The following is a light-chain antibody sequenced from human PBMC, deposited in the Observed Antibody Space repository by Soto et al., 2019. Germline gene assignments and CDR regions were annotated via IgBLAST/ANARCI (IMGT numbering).Light chain of an antibody. CDR3: QQYNNWPRT. CDR2: GAS. V-gene: IGKV3-15*01. J-gene: IGKJ1*01. Sequence: EIVMTQCPATLSVSPGERATLSCRASQSVSSNLAWYQQKPGQAPRLLIYGASTRATGIPARFSGSGSGTEFTLTISSLQSEDFAAYYCQQYNNWPRTFGQGTKVEIK. CDR1: QSVSSN.